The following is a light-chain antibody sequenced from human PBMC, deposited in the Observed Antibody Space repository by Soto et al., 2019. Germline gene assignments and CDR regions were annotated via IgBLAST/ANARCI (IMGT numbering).Light chain of an antibody. CDR3: QQYGSSPLT. J-gene: IGKJ4*01. CDR1: QSVRSNY. V-gene: IGKV3-20*01. Sequence: EIVLTQSPGTLSLSPGERATLSCRASQSVRSNYLAWYQQKPGQAPRLLIYGASSRATGFPDRFSGSGSGTDFTLTISRLEPEDFALYYCQQYGSSPLTCGGGTKVEIK. CDR2: GAS.